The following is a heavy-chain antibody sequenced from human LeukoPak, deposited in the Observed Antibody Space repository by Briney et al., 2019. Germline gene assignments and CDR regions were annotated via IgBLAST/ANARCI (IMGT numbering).Heavy chain of an antibody. CDR2: TYYTSKWYN. D-gene: IGHD2-15*01. CDR3: ARGKGYCSGGSCQWFDP. CDR1: GDSVSSNSAA. J-gene: IGHJ5*02. Sequence: SQTLSLTCAISGDSVSSNSAAWTWIRQSPSRGLEWLGRTYYTSKWYNDYAVSVKSRITINPDTSKNQFSLQLNSVTPEDTAVYYCARGKGYCSGGSCQWFDPWGQGTLVTVSS. V-gene: IGHV6-1*01.